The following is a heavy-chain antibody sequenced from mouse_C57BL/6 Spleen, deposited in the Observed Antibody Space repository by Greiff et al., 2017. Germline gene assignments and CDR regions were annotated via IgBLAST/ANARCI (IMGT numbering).Heavy chain of an antibody. CDR2: IDWDDAK. V-gene: IGHV8-12*01. Sequence: QVQLKESGPGILQSSQTLSLTCSFSGFSLSTSGMGVSWIRQPSGKGLEWLAHIDWDDAKRYTPSLKSRPTISKDTSRKQVVLKITSVDTADTATYKCGRKRGASGPSAYRGQGTLVTVYA. J-gene: IGHJ3*01. D-gene: IGHD3-1*01. CDR3: GRKRGASGPSAY. CDR1: GFSLSTSGMG.